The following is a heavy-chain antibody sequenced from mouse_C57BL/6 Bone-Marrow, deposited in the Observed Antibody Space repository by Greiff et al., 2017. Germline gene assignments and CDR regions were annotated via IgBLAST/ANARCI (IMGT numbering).Heavy chain of an antibody. CDR1: GYTFTDYY. V-gene: IGHV1-26*01. CDR2: INPNNGGT. D-gene: IGHD1-1*01. Sequence: EVQLQQSGPELVKPGASVKISCKASGYTFTDYYMNWVKQSPGKSLEWIGDINPNNGGTSYNQKFKGKATLTVDKSSSTAYMELRSLTSEDSAVYCSAGDGSSGYWYFDVWGRGTAVTVSS. CDR3: AGDGSSGYWYFDV. J-gene: IGHJ1*03.